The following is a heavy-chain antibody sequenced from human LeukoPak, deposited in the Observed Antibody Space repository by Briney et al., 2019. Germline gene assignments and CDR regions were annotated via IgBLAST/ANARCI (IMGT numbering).Heavy chain of an antibody. J-gene: IGHJ3*02. V-gene: IGHV3-30*02. Sequence: SGGSLRLSCAASGFSLSRYDMHWVRQAPGKGLEWVAFIQYDGHDYYYADSVRGRLTISRDNSKNILSLQMNSLRAEDTAVYYCAREMTTPDDAFDIWGQGTMVTVSS. CDR3: AREMTTPDDAFDI. D-gene: IGHD4-11*01. CDR2: IQYDGHDY. CDR1: GFSLSRYD.